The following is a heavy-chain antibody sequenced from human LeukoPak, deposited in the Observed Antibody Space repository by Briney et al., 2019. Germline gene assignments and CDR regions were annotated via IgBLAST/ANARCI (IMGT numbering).Heavy chain of an antibody. CDR1: GGTFSSYA. J-gene: IGHJ5*02. D-gene: IGHD1-26*01. Sequence: SVKVSCKASGGTFSSYAISWVRQAPGQGLEWMGGIIPIFGTANYAQKFQGRVTITMDESTSTAYMELSSLRSEDTAVYYCAKGLSGSYLNWFDPWGQGTLVTVSS. CDR3: AKGLSGSYLNWFDP. CDR2: IIPIFGTA. V-gene: IGHV1-69*05.